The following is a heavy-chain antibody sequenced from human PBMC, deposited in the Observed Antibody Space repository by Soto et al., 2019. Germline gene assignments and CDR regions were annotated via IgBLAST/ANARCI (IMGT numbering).Heavy chain of an antibody. V-gene: IGHV1-24*01. CDR1: GYTLTELS. Sequence: GASVKVSCKVSGYTLTELSMHWVRQAPGKGLEWMGGFDPEDGETIYAQKFQGRVTMTEDTSTDTAYMELSSLRSEDTAVYYCATVGADDSNFDYWGQGTLLTVSS. J-gene: IGHJ4*02. CDR2: FDPEDGET. CDR3: ATVGADDSNFDY. D-gene: IGHD3-10*01.